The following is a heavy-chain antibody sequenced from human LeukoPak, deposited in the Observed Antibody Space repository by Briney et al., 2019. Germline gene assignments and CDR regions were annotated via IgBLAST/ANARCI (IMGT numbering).Heavy chain of an antibody. CDR1: GYTFTGYY. V-gene: IGHV1-2*02. Sequence: VSVKVSCKASGYTFTGYYMHWVRQAPGQGLEWMGWINPNSGGTNYAQKFQGRVTMTRDTSISTAYMELSRLRSDDTAVYYCARVAIFGVEVKGGGDYWGQGTLVTVSS. J-gene: IGHJ4*02. CDR2: INPNSGGT. CDR3: ARVAIFGVEVKGGGDY. D-gene: IGHD3-3*01.